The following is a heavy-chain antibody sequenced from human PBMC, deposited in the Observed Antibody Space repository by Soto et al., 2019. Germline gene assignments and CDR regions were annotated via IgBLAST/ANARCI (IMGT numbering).Heavy chain of an antibody. D-gene: IGHD3-9*01. CDR2: ISAYNGNT. J-gene: IGHJ5*01. V-gene: IGHV1-18*01. Sequence: GASGKVSCKASGYTFTRSGIRWVRQAPGQGLEWMGWISAYNGNTNYAQKLQGRVTMTTDTSTSTAYMELRSLRSDDTAVYYCSCVRVLLSYYDIVTRNWFDSWGQGTLVTVSS. CDR1: GYTFTRSG. CDR3: SCVRVLLSYYDIVTRNWFDS.